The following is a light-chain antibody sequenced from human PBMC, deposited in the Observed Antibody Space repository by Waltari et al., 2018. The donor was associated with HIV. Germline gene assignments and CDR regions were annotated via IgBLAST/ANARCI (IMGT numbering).Light chain of an antibody. Sequence: SYELTQPPSVSVSPGQTARITCPGDKLGDKYACWYQQKPGQSPVLVIYTDSKRPSGIPARFSGSNSGNTATLTISGTQAMDEADYYCQAWDSSTVVFGGGTKLTVL. J-gene: IGLJ2*01. CDR1: KLGDKY. CDR3: QAWDSSTVV. CDR2: TDS. V-gene: IGLV3-1*01.